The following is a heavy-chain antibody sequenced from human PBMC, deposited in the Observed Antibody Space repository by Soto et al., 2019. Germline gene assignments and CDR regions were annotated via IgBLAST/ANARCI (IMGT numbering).Heavy chain of an antibody. CDR1: GRSICSSRYY. J-gene: IGHJ5*02. V-gene: IGHV4-39*01. CDR2: IYYSGST. CDR3: SIHEGIVVVVADNWFDP. D-gene: IGHD2-15*01. Sequence: LSLTCTVSGRSICSSRYYLGLIRQPPGKGLEWIGSIYYSGSTYYNPSLKSRVTISVDRSKNQFSLKLRSVHAEDTAVYYCSIHEGIVVVVADNWFDPWCQGTLVIVSS.